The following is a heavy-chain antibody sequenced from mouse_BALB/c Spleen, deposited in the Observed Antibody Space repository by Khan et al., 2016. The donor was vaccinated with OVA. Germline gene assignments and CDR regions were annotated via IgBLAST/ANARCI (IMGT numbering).Heavy chain of an antibody. CDR1: GYTFTNYW. V-gene: IGHV1-52*01. Sequence: QVQLQQPGTELVRPGTSVKLSCKASGYTFTNYWMNWIKQRPEQGLEWIGRIDPYDSETHYNQKFKDKAILTVDKSSNPAYMQLSSLTSEDSAVYYCARNPFAYWGQGTLVTVSA. CDR3: ARNPFAY. CDR2: IDPYDSET. J-gene: IGHJ3*01.